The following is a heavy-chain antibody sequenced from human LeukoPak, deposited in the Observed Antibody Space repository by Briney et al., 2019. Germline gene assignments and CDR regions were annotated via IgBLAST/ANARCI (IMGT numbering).Heavy chain of an antibody. CDR1: GYSITSGYY. D-gene: IGHD3-10*01. V-gene: IGHV4-38-2*02. CDR3: ARTYYYGSGSYYDSRDGFDI. J-gene: IGHJ3*02. Sequence: SETLSLTCTVSGYSITSGYYWGWIRQPPGKGLEWIGTIYQSGSTYYNPSLKSRVTISIDTSKNQFSLKLNSVTAADTAVFYCARTYYYGSGSYYDSRDGFDIWGQGTMVTVSS. CDR2: IYQSGST.